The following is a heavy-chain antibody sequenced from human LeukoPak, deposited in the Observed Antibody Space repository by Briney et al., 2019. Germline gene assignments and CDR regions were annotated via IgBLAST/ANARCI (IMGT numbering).Heavy chain of an antibody. D-gene: IGHD6-13*01. J-gene: IGHJ5*02. CDR1: GYTFTGYY. V-gene: IGHV1-2*02. Sequence: ASAKVSCKASGYTFTGYYMHWVRQAPGQGLEWMGWINPNSGGTNYAQKFQGRVTMTRDTSISTAYVELSRLRSDDTAVYYCARDIAAAGTPWFDPWGQRTMVADSS. CDR2: INPNSGGT. CDR3: ARDIAAAGTPWFDP.